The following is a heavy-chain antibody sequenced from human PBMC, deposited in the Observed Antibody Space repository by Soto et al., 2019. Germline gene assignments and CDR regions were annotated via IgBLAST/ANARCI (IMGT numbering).Heavy chain of an antibody. V-gene: IGHV4-34*01. Sequence: SETLSLTCAVYGGSFSCHSWTWIRQSPGKGLEWIGDINHSGGVNYSPSLKSRVTISLDTSKNQFSLTLSAVTAADTAMYYCSTRAYDTNGYYRFDPWGQGTLVTVSS. CDR3: STRAYDTNGYYRFDP. CDR2: INHSGGV. CDR1: GGSFSCHS. J-gene: IGHJ5*01. D-gene: IGHD3-22*01.